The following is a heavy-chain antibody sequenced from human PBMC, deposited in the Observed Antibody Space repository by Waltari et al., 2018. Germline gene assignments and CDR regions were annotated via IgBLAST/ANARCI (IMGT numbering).Heavy chain of an antibody. V-gene: IGHV4-39*01. CDR3: ARHATPLDWGYYYGSGSLESPCDY. Sequence: QLQLQESGPGLVKPSETLSLTCTVSGGSISSSNYYWGWIRQPPGKGLEWIGSIYYSGSPSNNPSLKIRVTISVDTSKTQFSLKLSSVTAADTAVYYCARHATPLDWGYYYGSGSLESPCDYWGQGTLVTVSS. D-gene: IGHD3-10*01. J-gene: IGHJ4*02. CDR2: IYYSGSP. CDR1: GGSISSSNYY.